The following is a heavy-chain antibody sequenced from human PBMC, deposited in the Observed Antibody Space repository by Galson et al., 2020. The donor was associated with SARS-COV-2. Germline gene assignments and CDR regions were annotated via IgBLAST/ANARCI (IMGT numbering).Heavy chain of an antibody. D-gene: IGHD3-3*01. J-gene: IGHJ4*02. CDR1: GGSISSGGYY. Sequence: SETLSLTCTVSGGSISSGGYYWSWIRQHPGKGLEWIGYIYYSGSTYYNPSLKSRVTISVDTSKNQFSLKLSSVTAADTAVYYCARASRGGVVITRFDYWGQGTLVTVSS. CDR3: ARASRGGVVITRFDY. CDR2: IYYSGST. V-gene: IGHV4-31*03.